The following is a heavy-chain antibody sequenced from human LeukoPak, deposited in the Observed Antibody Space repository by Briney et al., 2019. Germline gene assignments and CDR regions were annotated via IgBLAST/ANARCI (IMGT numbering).Heavy chain of an antibody. CDR1: GLAFSSYA. Sequence: GGSLRLSCAASGLAFSSYAMSWVRQAPGKGLEWVSTISGSSGSTYYADSVQGRFTIYRDNSENTLFLQMDSLRAEDTAVYYCASSLGGSGCEYWGQGTLVTVSS. J-gene: IGHJ4*02. CDR3: ASSLGGSGCEY. V-gene: IGHV3-23*01. CDR2: ISGSSGST. D-gene: IGHD6-19*01.